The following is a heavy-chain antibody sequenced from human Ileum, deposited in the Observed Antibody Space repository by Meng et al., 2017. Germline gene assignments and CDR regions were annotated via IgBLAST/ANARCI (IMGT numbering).Heavy chain of an antibody. D-gene: IGHD3/OR15-3a*01. CDR2: IFSSGRT. CDR1: GGAISSGGYY. V-gene: IGHV4-31*03. CDR3: ARVRRGLGLRFDP. Sequence: VQLRESGQGLGKPLHTLSLTCTVSGGAISSGGYYWGWIRQHPGKGLEWIGNIFSSGRTYYNSSLKSRINISVDTSKNQFSRKVSSVTAADTAVYYCARVRRGLGLRFDPWGQGTLVTVSS. J-gene: IGHJ5*02.